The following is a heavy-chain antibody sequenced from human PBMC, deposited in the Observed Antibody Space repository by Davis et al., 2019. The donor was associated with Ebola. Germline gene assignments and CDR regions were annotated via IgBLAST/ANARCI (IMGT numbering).Heavy chain of an antibody. CDR2: INRHGSIT. D-gene: IGHD1-26*01. V-gene: IGHV3-74*03. Sequence: HTGGSLRLSCAASGFTFSTYWMPWVRQAPGKGLVWVSRINRHGSITTYGHSVKGRFTITRDNSKNTVYLEIERLRAEDTAVYFCTRGDSEWSYDFDYWGQGTLVAVSS. CDR1: GFTFSTYW. CDR3: TRGDSEWSYDFDY. J-gene: IGHJ4*02.